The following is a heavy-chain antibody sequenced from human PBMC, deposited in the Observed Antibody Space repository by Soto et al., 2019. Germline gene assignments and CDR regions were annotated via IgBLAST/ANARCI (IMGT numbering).Heavy chain of an antibody. J-gene: IGHJ4*02. CDR3: AKDSGYDFWSGYYGYYNY. V-gene: IGHV3-23*01. CDR2: ISGSGGST. Sequence: GGSLRLSCAASGFTFSSYAMSWVRQAPGKGLEWVSAISGSGGSTYYADSVKGRFTISRDNSKNTLYLQMNSLRAEDTAVYYCAKDSGYDFWSGYYGYYNYWGQGTLVTVSS. CDR1: GFTFSSYA. D-gene: IGHD3-3*01.